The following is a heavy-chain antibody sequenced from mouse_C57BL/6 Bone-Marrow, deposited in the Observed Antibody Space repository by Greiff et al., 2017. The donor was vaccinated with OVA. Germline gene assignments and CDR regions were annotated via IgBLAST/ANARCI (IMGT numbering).Heavy chain of an antibody. Sequence: VQLQQPGAELVKPGASVKLSCKASGYTFTSYWMHWVKQRPGQGLEWIGMIHPNSGSTNYNEKFKSKATLTVDKSSSTAYMQLSSLTSEDSAVYYCARGEGGYYWYFDVWGTGTTVTVSS. J-gene: IGHJ1*03. CDR2: IHPNSGST. CDR3: ARGEGGYYWYFDV. V-gene: IGHV1-64*01. D-gene: IGHD1-1*02. CDR1: GYTFTSYW.